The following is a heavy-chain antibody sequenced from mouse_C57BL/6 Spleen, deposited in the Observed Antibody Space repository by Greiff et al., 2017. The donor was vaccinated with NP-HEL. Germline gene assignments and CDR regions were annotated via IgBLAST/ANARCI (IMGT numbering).Heavy chain of an antibody. V-gene: IGHV7-3*01. Sequence: DVKLVESGGGLVQPGGSLSLSCAASGFTFTDYYMSWVRQPPGKALEWLGFIRNKANGYTTEYSASVKGRFTISRDNSQSILYLQMNALRAEDSATYYCARYDDGYYVAWFAYWGQGTLVTVSA. CDR1: GFTFTDYY. CDR3: ARYDDGYYVAWFAY. D-gene: IGHD2-3*01. CDR2: IRNKANGYTT. J-gene: IGHJ3*01.